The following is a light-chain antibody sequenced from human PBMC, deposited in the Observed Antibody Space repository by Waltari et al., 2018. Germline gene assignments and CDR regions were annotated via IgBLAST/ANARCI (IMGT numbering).Light chain of an antibody. V-gene: IGKV1D-12*01. CDR1: QGIRTW. Sequence: IRVTQSLSSVSASIGERVTITCRASQGIRTWLSWYQKRPGEAPRLLIHDATSLQSGVPSRFNGGGSGTDFTLTISGLQPEDFATYYCQQANSFPITFGQGTRLDIK. CDR2: DAT. J-gene: IGKJ5*01. CDR3: QQANSFPIT.